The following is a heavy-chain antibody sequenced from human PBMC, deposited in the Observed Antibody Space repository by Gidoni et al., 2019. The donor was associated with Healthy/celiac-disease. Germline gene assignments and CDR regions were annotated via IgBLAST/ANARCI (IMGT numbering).Heavy chain of an antibody. CDR2: ISGSGGST. D-gene: IGHD2-2*02. Sequence: EVQLLESGGGLVQPGGSLRLSCAASGFTFSLYALSWVRQAPGKGLGWVSAISGSGGSTYYADSVKGRFTIYRDNSKNTLYMQMNSLRAEDTAVYYCAKDLPIVVVPAAIHYGMDVWGQGTTVTVSS. CDR1: GFTFSLYA. V-gene: IGHV3-23*01. J-gene: IGHJ6*02. CDR3: AKDLPIVVVPAAIHYGMDV.